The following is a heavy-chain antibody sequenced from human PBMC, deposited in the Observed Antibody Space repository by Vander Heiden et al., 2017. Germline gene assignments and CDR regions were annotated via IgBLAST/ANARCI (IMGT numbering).Heavy chain of an antibody. V-gene: IGHV1-69*01. Sequence: QVQLVQSGAEVKKPGSSVKVSCKASGGTFSSYAISWVRQAPGQGLEWMGGISPIFGTANYAQKCQGRGTITADESTSTAYMELSSLRSEDTAVYYCARARLGYSYGSPCDYWGQGTLVTVSS. CDR1: GGTFSSYA. CDR2: ISPIFGTA. J-gene: IGHJ4*02. CDR3: ARARLGYSYGSPCDY. D-gene: IGHD5-18*01.